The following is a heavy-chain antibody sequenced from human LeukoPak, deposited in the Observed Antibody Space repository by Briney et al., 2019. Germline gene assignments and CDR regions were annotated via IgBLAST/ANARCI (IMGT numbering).Heavy chain of an antibody. CDR1: GFTFSNYG. CDR2: IWYDGSKK. J-gene: IGHJ4*02. V-gene: IGHV3-33*03. D-gene: IGHD5-24*01. CDR3: GTGWAVDF. Sequence: PGGSLRLSCVASGFTFSNYGVFWVRQAPGKGLEWVAVIWYDGSKKYYVDSVKGRFTISRDNAKNLLYLQMNSLRAEDTAVYYCGTGWAVDFWGQGTLVTVSS.